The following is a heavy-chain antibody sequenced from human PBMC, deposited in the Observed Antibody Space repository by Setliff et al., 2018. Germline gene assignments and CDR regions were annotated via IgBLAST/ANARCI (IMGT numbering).Heavy chain of an antibody. D-gene: IGHD1-26*01. CDR2: IYTSGST. CDR1: GGSISSGSYY. CDR3: ARAAIVGATTDY. V-gene: IGHV4-61*02. J-gene: IGHJ4*02. Sequence: SETLSLTCTVSGGSISSGSYYWSWIRQPAGKGLEWIGRIYTSGSTNYNPSLKSRVAISIDTSKNQFSLKLSSVTAADTAVYYCARAAIVGATTDYWGQGTLVTVSS.